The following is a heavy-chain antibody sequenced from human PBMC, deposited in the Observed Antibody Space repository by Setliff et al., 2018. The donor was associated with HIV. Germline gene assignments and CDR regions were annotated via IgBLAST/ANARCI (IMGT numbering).Heavy chain of an antibody. Sequence: SETLSLTCAVYGGSFSGYYWSWIRQAPGKGLEWIGEIDHTGSTYYSPSLNSRFTISVDTSKNQFSLKLRSVTAADTAVYYCARQPLYNDYDWRSYYFDYWGQGSLVTVSS. D-gene: IGHD5-12*01. J-gene: IGHJ4*02. V-gene: IGHV4-34*01. CDR1: GGSFSGYY. CDR2: IDHTGST. CDR3: ARQPLYNDYDWRSYYFDY.